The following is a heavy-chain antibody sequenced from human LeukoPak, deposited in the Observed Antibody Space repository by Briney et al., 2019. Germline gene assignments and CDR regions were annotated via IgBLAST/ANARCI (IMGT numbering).Heavy chain of an antibody. J-gene: IGHJ4*02. D-gene: IGHD2-8*01. CDR2: ISSSSSYI. V-gene: IGHV3-21*01. CDR3: ARDRHYVLMVYAPFDY. Sequence: GGSLRLSCAASGFTFSSYWMYWVRQAPGKGLEWVSSISSSSSYIYYADSVKGRFTISRDNAKNSLYLQMNSLRAEDTAVYYCARDRHYVLMVYAPFDYWGQGTLVAVSS. CDR1: GFTFSSYW.